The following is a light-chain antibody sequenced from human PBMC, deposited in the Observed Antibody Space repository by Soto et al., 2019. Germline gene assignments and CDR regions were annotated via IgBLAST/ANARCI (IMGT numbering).Light chain of an antibody. CDR2: DAS. Sequence: EIVLTQSPATLSLSPGERATLSCRASQSVSTYLAWYQQKPGQAPRLLIYDASKRATGIPARFSGSGSGTDFTLPITSLEPEDFGVYYCQQRSNWPPTWTFGQGTKVDIK. V-gene: IGKV3-11*01. J-gene: IGKJ1*01. CDR1: QSVSTY. CDR3: QQRSNWPPTWT.